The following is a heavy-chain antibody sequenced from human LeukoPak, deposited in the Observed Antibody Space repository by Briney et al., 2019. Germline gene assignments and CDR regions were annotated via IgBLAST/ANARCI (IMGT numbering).Heavy chain of an antibody. D-gene: IGHD3-3*01. Sequence: PSETLSLTCTVSGGSISSGDYYWSWIRQHPGKGLEWIGYIYYSGSTYYNPSLKSRVTISVDTFKNQFSLKLSSVTAADTAVYYCARAGGFFSPFGYWGQGTLVTVSS. CDR1: GGSISSGDYY. V-gene: IGHV4-31*03. J-gene: IGHJ4*02. CDR2: IYYSGST. CDR3: ARAGGFFSPFGY.